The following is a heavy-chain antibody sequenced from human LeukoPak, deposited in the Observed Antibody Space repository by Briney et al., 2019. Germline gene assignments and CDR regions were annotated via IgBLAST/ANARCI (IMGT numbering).Heavy chain of an antibody. D-gene: IGHD1-26*01. CDR2: ISSSSSTI. V-gene: IGHV3-48*01. CDR3: ASRAIVETTSKWYYFDY. Sequence: GGSLRLSCAASGFTFSSYSINWVRQAPGKGLEWVSYISSSSSTIYYADSVKGRFTISRDNAKNSLYLQMNSLRAEDTAVYYCASRAIVETTSKWYYFDYWGQGTLVTVSS. CDR1: GFTFSSYS. J-gene: IGHJ4*02.